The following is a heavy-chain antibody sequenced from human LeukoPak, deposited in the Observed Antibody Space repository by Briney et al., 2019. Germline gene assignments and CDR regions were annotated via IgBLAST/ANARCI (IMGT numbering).Heavy chain of an antibody. V-gene: IGHV3-7*01. CDR3: ASGGYSSGWYYFDY. Sequence: GGSLRLSCAASGFTFSRYWMSWVRQAPGKGLEWVANIKQDGSEKYYVDSVKGRFTISRDNAKNSLYLQMHSLRAEDTAVYYCASGGYSSGWYYFDYWGQGTLVTVSS. J-gene: IGHJ4*02. CDR1: GFTFSRYW. CDR2: IKQDGSEK. D-gene: IGHD6-19*01.